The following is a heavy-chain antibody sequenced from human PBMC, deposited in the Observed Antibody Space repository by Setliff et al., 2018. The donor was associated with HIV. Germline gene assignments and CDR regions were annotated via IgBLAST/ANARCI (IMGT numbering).Heavy chain of an antibody. CDR1: GYTFTGYY. CDR3: ARAMRGVVVTNMYYYYGMDV. J-gene: IGHJ6*02. Sequence: GASVKVSCKASGYTFTGYYMHWVRQAPGQGLEWMGWINPNSGGTNYAQKFQGRVTMTRDTSISTAYMELSRLRSDDTAVYYCARAMRGVVVTNMYYYYGMDVWGQGTTVTVSS. D-gene: IGHD2-21*02. V-gene: IGHV1-2*02. CDR2: INPNSGGT.